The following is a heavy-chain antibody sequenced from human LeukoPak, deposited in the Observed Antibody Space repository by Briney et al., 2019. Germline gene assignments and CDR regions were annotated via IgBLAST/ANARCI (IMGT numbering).Heavy chain of an antibody. Sequence: SETLSLTCTVSGGSVSSGSYYWSWIRQPPGKGLEWIGYIYYSGSTNYNPSLKSRVTISVDTSKNQFSLKLSSVTAADTAVYYCARDPLGYFDYWGQGTLVTVSS. CDR3: ARDPLGYFDY. CDR2: IYYSGST. CDR1: GGSVSSGSYY. V-gene: IGHV4-61*01. J-gene: IGHJ4*02. D-gene: IGHD3-16*01.